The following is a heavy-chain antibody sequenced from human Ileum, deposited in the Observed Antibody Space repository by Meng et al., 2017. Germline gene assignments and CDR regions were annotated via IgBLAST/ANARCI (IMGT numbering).Heavy chain of an antibody. J-gene: IGHJ4*02. CDR3: ARVWSTAPNYGPHYYFDY. Sequence: SETLSLTCAVSADSIRSNYWSWIRQPPGKGLEWIGYINHSGSTNYNLSLKSRVTISVDTSKNQISLKLSAVTAADTAVYYCARVWSTAPNYGPHYYFDYWGQGMLGTVSS. D-gene: IGHD3-10*01. V-gene: IGHV4-59*01. CDR1: ADSIRSNY. CDR2: INHSGST.